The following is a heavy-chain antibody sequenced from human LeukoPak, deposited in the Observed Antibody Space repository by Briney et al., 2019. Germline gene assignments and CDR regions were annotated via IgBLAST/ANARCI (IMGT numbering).Heavy chain of an antibody. V-gene: IGHV1-18*01. D-gene: IGHD2-2*01. CDR2: ISGSTGNT. CDR1: GYTFSNYG. J-gene: IGHJ5*02. Sequence: ASVKVSCKASGYTFSNYGIGWVREAPGQGPEWMGWISGSTGNTHYAQNVQGRATMTTDTSTGTAFMELRSLRSDDTAVYYCARVGRDCSSINCYWADWFDPWGQGTLVIVSS. CDR3: ARVGRDCSSINCYWADWFDP.